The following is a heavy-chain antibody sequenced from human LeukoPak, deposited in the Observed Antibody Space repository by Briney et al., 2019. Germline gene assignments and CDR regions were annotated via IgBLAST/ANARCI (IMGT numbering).Heavy chain of an antibody. CDR3: ARGGEGYNDDAFEV. Sequence: SETLSLTCTVSGDSIRSHYCAWIRQPPGKGLEWLGHIYNSATTGYNPSFKSRVNISLDTSKKQFSLKMTSVTPLDSAVYYCARGGEGYNDDAFEVWGLGTAVAVSS. D-gene: IGHD5-24*01. CDR1: GDSIRSHY. J-gene: IGHJ3*01. V-gene: IGHV4-59*11. CDR2: IYNSATT.